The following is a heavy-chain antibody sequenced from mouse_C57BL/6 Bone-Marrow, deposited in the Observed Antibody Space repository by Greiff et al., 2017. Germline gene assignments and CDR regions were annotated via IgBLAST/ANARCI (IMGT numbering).Heavy chain of an antibody. CDR3: TTFGDYAMDY. CDR1: GFNIEDDY. V-gene: IGHV14-4*01. Sequence: VQLKQSGAELVRPGASVKLSCTASGFNIEDDYMHWVKQRPEQGLEWIGWIDPENGDTEYASKFQGKATITADTSSNTAYLQLSSLTSEDTAVYYCTTFGDYAMDYWGQGTSVTVSS. CDR2: IDPENGDT. J-gene: IGHJ4*01.